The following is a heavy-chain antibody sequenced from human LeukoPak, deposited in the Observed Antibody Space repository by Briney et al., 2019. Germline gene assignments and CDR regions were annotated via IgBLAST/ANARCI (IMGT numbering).Heavy chain of an antibody. CDR1: GGSISGFY. V-gene: IGHV4-59*08. CDR3: ARHRTGDTKVLDY. CDR2: IYYSGIA. D-gene: IGHD4/OR15-4a*01. J-gene: IGHJ4*02. Sequence: PSETLSLTCTVSGGSISGFYWSWIRQPPGKGLEWIGQIYYSGIASYNPSLKSRVTISVDTSKNQFSLKLSSVTAADTALYFCARHRTGDTKVLDYWGQGALVTVSS.